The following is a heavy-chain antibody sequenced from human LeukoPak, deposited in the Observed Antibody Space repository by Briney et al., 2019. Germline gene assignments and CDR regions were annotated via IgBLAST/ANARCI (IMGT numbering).Heavy chain of an antibody. J-gene: IGHJ4*02. V-gene: IGHV3-11*01. CDR3: ATPRRSGYYLS. CDR2: ISSSGSTI. CDR1: GFTFSDYY. Sequence: GGSLRLSCAASGFTFSDYYMSWFRQAPGKGLEWVSYISSSGSTIYYADSVKGRFTISRDNAKNSLYLQMNSLRAEDTAVYYCATPRRSGYYLSWGQGTLVTVSS. D-gene: IGHD3-22*01.